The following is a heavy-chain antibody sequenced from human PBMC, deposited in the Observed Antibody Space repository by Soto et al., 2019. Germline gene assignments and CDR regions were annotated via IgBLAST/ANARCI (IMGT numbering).Heavy chain of an antibody. Sequence: GGSLRLYCAASGFTFRSYGVHWVRQAPGKGLEWVASVSYDGSNKHYGDSVKGRFTISRDNSRNTLVLQMNSLRAEDTAVYYCAKDTYYYDRSGYYTYDHWGQGT. J-gene: IGHJ4*02. CDR2: VSYDGSNK. V-gene: IGHV3-30*18. D-gene: IGHD3-22*01. CDR1: GFTFRSYG. CDR3: AKDTYYYDRSGYYTYDH.